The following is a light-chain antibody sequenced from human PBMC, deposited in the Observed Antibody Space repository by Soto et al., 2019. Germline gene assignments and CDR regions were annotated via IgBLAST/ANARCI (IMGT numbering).Light chain of an antibody. CDR3: QQYHDSPMNT. V-gene: IGKV3-20*01. CDR1: QSVRSTF. CDR2: GAS. J-gene: IGKJ2*01. Sequence: VLPQSPDTLSLSPGDRATLSCRASQSVRSTFLAWYQQKPGQAPRLLIYGASIRAAGIPERFSGSASGTEFTLTISRLEPDDSAVYYCQQYHDSPMNTFGQGTKLQIK.